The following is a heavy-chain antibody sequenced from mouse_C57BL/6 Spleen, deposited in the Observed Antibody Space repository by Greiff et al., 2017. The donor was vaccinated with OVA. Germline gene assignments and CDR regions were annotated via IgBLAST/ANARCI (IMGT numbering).Heavy chain of an antibody. CDR2: INPGSGGT. CDR1: GYAFTNYL. J-gene: IGHJ2*01. D-gene: IGHD4-1*01. V-gene: IGHV1-54*01. CDR3: AREGDWVDY. Sequence: VKLQESGAELVRPGTSVKVSCKASGYAFTNYLIEWVKQRPGQGLEWIGVINPGSGGTNYNEKFKGKATLTADKSSSTAYMQLSSLTSEDSAVYFCAREGDWVDYWGQGTTLTVSS.